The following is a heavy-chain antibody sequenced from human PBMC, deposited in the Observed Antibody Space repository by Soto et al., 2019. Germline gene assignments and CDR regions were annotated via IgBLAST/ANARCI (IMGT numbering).Heavy chain of an antibody. CDR3: ARDGVLLWFGEQAGDGGYYGMDV. J-gene: IGHJ6*02. CDR2: ISYGGSNK. CDR1: GFTFSSYA. V-gene: IGHV3-30-3*01. D-gene: IGHD3-10*01. Sequence: QVQLVESGGGVVQPGRSLRLSCAASGFTFSSYAMHWVRQAPGKGLEWVAVISYGGSNKYYADSVKGRFTISRDNSENTLYRKKNSLRAEDTAVYYCARDGVLLWFGEQAGDGGYYGMDVWGQGTTVTVSS.